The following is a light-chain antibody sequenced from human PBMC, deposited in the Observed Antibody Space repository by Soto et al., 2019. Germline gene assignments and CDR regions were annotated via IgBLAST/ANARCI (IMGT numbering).Light chain of an antibody. CDR3: SSYAGSNNYV. J-gene: IGLJ1*01. CDR2: EVT. Sequence: QSVLTQPPSASGSPGQSVTISCTGTSGDIGTYNFVSWYQQHPGKAPKLMIYEVTKWPSGVPDRFSGSKSGNTASLTISGLQGEDEADYYCSSYAGSNNYVFGTGTKVTVL. V-gene: IGLV2-8*01. CDR1: SGDIGTYNF.